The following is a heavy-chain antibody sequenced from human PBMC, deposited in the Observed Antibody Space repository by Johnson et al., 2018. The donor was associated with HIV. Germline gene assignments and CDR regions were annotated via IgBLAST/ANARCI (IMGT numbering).Heavy chain of an antibody. CDR1: GFTFDDYA. CDR2: ISWNSGSI. J-gene: IGHJ3*02. D-gene: IGHD2-2*01. Sequence: QLVESGGGVVQPGGSLRLSCAASGFTFDDYAMHWVRQAPGKGLEWVSGISWNSGSIGYADSVKGRFTISRDNAKNSLYLQINSLRAEDTAVYYCARDGGIGSTREDAFDIWGQGTMVTVSS. CDR3: ARDGGIGSTREDAFDI. V-gene: IGHV3-9*01.